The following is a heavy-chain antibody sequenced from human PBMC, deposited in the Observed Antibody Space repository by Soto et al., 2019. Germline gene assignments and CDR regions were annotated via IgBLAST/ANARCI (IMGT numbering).Heavy chain of an antibody. CDR2: IKSKTDGGTT. J-gene: IGHJ4*02. D-gene: IGHD3-3*01. CDR1: GFTFSNAW. CDR3: TTLLRLLEWPTYYFDY. V-gene: IGHV3-15*01. Sequence: EVQLVESGGGLVKPGGSLRLSCAASGFTFSNAWMSWVRQAPGQGLEWVGRIKSKTDGGTTDYAAPVKSRFTISREDSKNTLYLQMNSLKTEDTAVYYCTTLLRLLEWPTYYFDYWGQGTLVTVSA.